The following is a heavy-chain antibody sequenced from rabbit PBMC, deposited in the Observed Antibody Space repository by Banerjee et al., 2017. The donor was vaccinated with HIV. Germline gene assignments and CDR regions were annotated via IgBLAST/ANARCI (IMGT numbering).Heavy chain of an antibody. J-gene: IGHJ6*01. D-gene: IGHD6-1*01. CDR2: ISGGRTGTT. Sequence: QQQLEESGGGLVKPEGSLTLTCTASGFSFSSSYWMCWVRQAPGKGLEWIACISGGRTGTTYYASWAKGRFTISKTSSTTVTLQMTSLTAADTATYFCAREGDGFDFWGPGTLVTVS. V-gene: IGHV1S45*01. CDR3: AREGDGFDF. CDR1: GFSFSSSYW.